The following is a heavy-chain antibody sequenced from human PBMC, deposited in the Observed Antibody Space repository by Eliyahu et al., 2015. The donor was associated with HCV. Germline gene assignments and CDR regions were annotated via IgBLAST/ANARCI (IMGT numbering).Heavy chain of an antibody. CDR3: TTAPPGTVTLFDY. CDR2: IKSRSHGGTT. J-gene: IGHJ4*02. Sequence: EVQLVESGGDLVKPGGSLRLSCAASGFTLSNGWVSWVRPGPGKGGGWGGRIKSRSHGGTTDYAAPVKGRFTISRDDSKNTLYLQMNSLKTEDTAVYYCTTAPPGTVTLFDYWGQGTLVTVSS. D-gene: IGHD4-17*01. V-gene: IGHV3-15*01. CDR1: GFTLSNGW.